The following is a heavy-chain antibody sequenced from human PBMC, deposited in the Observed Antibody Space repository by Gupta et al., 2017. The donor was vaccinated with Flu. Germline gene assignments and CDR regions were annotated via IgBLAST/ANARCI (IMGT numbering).Heavy chain of an antibody. D-gene: IGHD3-22*01. CDR1: GYIFTSFY. V-gene: IGHV1-46*03. CDR3: GRVSSGYYPPS. Sequence: QVQLVQSGVEVKKPGASVNVSCKASGYIFTSFYMHWVRQAPGQGLEWVGLINPSGGRTSYAQNLQGRVTLTRDTSTNTVYMELSSLRSEDTAVYYCGRVSSGYYPPSWGQGTLVTVSS. J-gene: IGHJ4*02. CDR2: INPSGGRT.